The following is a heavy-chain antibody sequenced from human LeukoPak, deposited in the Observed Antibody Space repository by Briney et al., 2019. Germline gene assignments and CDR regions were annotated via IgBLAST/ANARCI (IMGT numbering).Heavy chain of an antibody. D-gene: IGHD3-22*01. V-gene: IGHV3-7*03. Sequence: SGGSLRLSCAASGFTFSNYWMNWVRQAPGKGLEWVANIKQDGSEKYYVDSVKGRFTISRDNAKNSLFLRMDSLRPEDTALYYCARANYYDSNRYSPFDDWGQGTLVTVSS. CDR3: ARANYYDSNRYSPFDD. CDR1: GFTFSNYW. CDR2: IKQDGSEK. J-gene: IGHJ4*02.